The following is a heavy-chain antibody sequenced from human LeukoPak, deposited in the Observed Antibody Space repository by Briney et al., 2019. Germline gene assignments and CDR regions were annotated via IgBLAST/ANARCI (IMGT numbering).Heavy chain of an antibody. CDR1: GYTFTDYY. Sequence: PMASVKVSCKASGYTFTDYYIHWVRQAPGQGLEWMGWINPDSGGINYAQKFQGRVAMTRDTSISTAYMELSRLRSDDTAVYYCARDGQDCTRSDCYTVYWGRGTLVTVSS. V-gene: IGHV1-2*02. CDR2: INPDSGGI. J-gene: IGHJ4*02. D-gene: IGHD2-21*01. CDR3: ARDGQDCTRSDCYTVY.